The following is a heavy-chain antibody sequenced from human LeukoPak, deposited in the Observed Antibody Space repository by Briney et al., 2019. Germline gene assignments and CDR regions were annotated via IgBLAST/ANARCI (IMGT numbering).Heavy chain of an antibody. CDR3: ASQNYYDSSGYPFDI. CDR1: GYSFTSYW. J-gene: IGHJ3*02. CDR2: IYPGDSDT. V-gene: IGHV5-51*01. D-gene: IGHD3-22*01. Sequence: PGESLQISCKGSGYSFTSYWIGWVRQLPGKGLEWMGIIYPGDSDTRYSPSFQGQVTISADKSTSTAYLQWSSLKASDTAMYYCASQNYYDSSGYPFDIWGQGTMVTVSS.